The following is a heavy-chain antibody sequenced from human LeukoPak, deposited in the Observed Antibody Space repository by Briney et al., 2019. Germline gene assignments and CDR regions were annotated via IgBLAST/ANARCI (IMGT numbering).Heavy chain of an antibody. CDR3: AREDTYFFDY. CDR1: GFTVTSND. V-gene: IGHV3-66*01. Sequence: GGSLRLSCAACGFTVTSNDMSWVRQAPGKGLEWGSNIYSGGGTYYADSVKGRFTICRDISKNMLYLQMNSLRAEDTAVYYCAREDTYFFDYWGQGTLVTVSS. CDR2: IYSGGGT. J-gene: IGHJ4*02.